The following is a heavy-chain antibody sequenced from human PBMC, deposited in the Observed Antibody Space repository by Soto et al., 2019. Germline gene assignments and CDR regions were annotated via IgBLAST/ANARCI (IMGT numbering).Heavy chain of an antibody. CDR3: AKGRYDFWSPYYFDS. D-gene: IGHD3-3*01. CDR1: GLNFDDFA. V-gene: IGHV3-9*01. Sequence: GGSLRLSCVGTGLNFDDFAIHWVRQAPGKGLEWVSGITWNSRVLAYADSVKGRFTISRDNARNSLYLQMDSLRDEDTALYYCAKGRYDFWSPYYFDSRGQGTLVTVSS. J-gene: IGHJ4*02. CDR2: ITWNSRVL.